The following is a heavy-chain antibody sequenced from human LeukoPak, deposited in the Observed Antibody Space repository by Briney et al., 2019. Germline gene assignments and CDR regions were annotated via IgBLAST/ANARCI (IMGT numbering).Heavy chain of an antibody. Sequence: PSETLSLTCAVYGGSFSGYYWSWIRQPPGKGLEWIGEINHSGSTNYNPSLKSRITISVDTSKNQFSLKLSSVTAADTAVYYCARSGPVVDIFFLRRRSPYYFGYWGQGTLVTVSS. V-gene: IGHV4-34*01. CDR3: ARSGPVVDIFFLRRRSPYYFGY. J-gene: IGHJ4*02. CDR1: GGSFSGYY. CDR2: INHSGST. D-gene: IGHD2-2*03.